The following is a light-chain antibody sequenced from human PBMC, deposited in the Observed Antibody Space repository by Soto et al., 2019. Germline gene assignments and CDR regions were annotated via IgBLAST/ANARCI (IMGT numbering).Light chain of an antibody. CDR2: GNN. V-gene: IGLV1-40*01. J-gene: IGLJ1*01. CDR3: QSYDSSLTGSKV. Sequence: QSVPTQPPSVSGAPGQRVTISCTGSSSSIGAGFDVHWYQQLPGAAPKLLIHGNNYRASGVPDRFSGSKSGTSASLAITGLQAEDEADYYCQSYDSSLTGSKVFGTGTKVTVL. CDR1: SSSIGAGFD.